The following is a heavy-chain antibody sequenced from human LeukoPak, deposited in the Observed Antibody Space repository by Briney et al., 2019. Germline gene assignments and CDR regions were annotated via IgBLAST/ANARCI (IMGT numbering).Heavy chain of an antibody. CDR2: ISYDGSNK. CDR1: GFTFSSYA. V-gene: IGHV3-30-3*01. CDR3: ARDLPYIVVVPAAEGLDL. J-gene: IGHJ2*01. D-gene: IGHD2-2*01. Sequence: PGRFLRLSCAASGFTFSSYAMHWVRQVPGKGLEWVAVISYDGSNKYYADSVKGRFTISRDNSKNTLYLQMNSLRAEDTAVYYCARDLPYIVVVPAAEGLDLWGRGTLVTVSS.